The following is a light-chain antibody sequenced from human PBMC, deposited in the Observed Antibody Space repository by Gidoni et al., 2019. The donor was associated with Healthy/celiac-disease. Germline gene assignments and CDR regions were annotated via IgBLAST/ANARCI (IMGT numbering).Light chain of an antibody. V-gene: IGKV3-11*01. Sequence: IVLTQSPATLSLSPGERATLSCRASQSVSSYLAWYQQKPGQAPRLLIYDASNRATGIPDFTLTISSLEPEDFAVYYCQQRSNWPLFGGGTKVEIK. CDR1: QSVSSY. J-gene: IGKJ4*01. CDR2: DAS. CDR3: QQRSNWPL.